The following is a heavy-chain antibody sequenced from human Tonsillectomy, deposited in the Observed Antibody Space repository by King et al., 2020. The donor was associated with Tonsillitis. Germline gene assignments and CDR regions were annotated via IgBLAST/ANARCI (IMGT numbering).Heavy chain of an antibody. CDR2: ISYDGSNK. CDR3: ARSITPKGELRYFDWLLGPFDY. Sequence: QLVQSGGGVVQPGRSLRLSCAASGFTFSSYAMHWVRQAPGKGLEWVAVISYDGSNKYYADSVKGRFTISRDNSKNTLYLQMNSLRAEDTAVYYCARSITPKGELRYFDWLLGPFDYWGQGTLVTVSS. V-gene: IGHV3-30-3*01. J-gene: IGHJ4*02. D-gene: IGHD3-9*01. CDR1: GFTFSSYA.